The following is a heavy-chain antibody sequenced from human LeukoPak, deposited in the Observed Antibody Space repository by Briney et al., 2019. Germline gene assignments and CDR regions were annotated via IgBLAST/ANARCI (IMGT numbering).Heavy chain of an antibody. CDR3: ARVNYEGDYFDY. CDR1: GYSISSGYY. V-gene: IGHV4-38-2*02. CDR2: IYHSGST. Sequence: SETLSLTCTVSGYSISSGYYWGWIRQPPGKGVEWIGSIYHSGSTYYNPSLKSRVTISVDTSKNQFSLKLSSVTAADTAVYYCARVNYEGDYFDYWGQGTLVTVSS. D-gene: IGHD3-22*01. J-gene: IGHJ4*02.